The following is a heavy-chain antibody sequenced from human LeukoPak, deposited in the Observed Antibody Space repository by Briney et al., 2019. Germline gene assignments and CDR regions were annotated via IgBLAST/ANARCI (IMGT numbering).Heavy chain of an antibody. CDR2: VSGNGGST. CDR1: GFTFSSYA. CDR3: AKGSPRIVGATSAFDI. V-gene: IGHV3-23*01. D-gene: IGHD1-26*01. Sequence: PGESLRLSCAASGFTFSSYAMSWVRQAPGKGLEWVSSVSGNGGSTYYADSVKGRFTISRDNSRNTFYLQMNSPRDEDTAVYYCAKGSPRIVGATSAFDIWGQGTMVTVSS. J-gene: IGHJ3*02.